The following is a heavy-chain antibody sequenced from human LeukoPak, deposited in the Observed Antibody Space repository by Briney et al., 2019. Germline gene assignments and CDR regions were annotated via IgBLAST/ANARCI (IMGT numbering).Heavy chain of an antibody. V-gene: IGHV4-39*01. CDR1: GGSISSSRYY. CDR2: IYYSGST. J-gene: IGHJ4*02. Sequence: SETLSLTCTVSGGSISSSRYYWGWIRQPPGKGLEWIGSIYYSGSTYYNPSLKSRLTISVDTSKSQFSLKLSSVTAADTAVYYCARHVPQNDGYSYGHDYWGQGTLVTVSS. CDR3: ARHVPQNDGYSYGHDY. D-gene: IGHD5-18*01.